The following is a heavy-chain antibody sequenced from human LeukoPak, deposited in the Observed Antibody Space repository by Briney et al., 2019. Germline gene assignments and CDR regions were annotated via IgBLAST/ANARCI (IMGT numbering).Heavy chain of an antibody. CDR1: GGSISSGGYY. J-gene: IGHJ5*02. V-gene: IGHV4-30-2*01. Sequence: SETLSLTCTVSGGSISSGGYYWSWIRQPPGKGLEWIGYIYHSGSTYYNPSLKSRVTISVDRSKNQFSLKLSSVTAADTAVYYCAAGYSYGLYWFDPWGQGTLVTVSS. D-gene: IGHD5-18*01. CDR2: IYHSGST. CDR3: AAGYSYGLYWFDP.